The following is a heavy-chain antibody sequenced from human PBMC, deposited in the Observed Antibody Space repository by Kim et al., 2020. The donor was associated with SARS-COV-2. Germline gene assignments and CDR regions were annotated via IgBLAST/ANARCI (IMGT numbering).Heavy chain of an antibody. CDR2: ISYDESNK. CDR1: GFTFRRNG. D-gene: IGHD3-22*01. V-gene: IGHV3-30*18. Sequence: GVSRRLSCAASGFTFRRNGMHWVRQAPGKGLEWVAVISYDESNKFYADSVKGRFTISRDNSKNTLFRQMDSLRPEDTAVYYCAKDRGYNSSGYSDYWGQETLVTVSS. J-gene: IGHJ4*02. CDR3: AKDRGYNSSGYSDY.